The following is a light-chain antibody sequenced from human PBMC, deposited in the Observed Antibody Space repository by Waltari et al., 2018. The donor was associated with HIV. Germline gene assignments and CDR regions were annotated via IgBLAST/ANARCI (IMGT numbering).Light chain of an antibody. CDR1: ESVSSN. J-gene: IGKJ1*01. CDR3: QEYNNWAGT. CDR2: GAS. Sequence: VLTQSPATLSVSPGDRVTLSCRASESVSSNLAWYQQKRGQAPRLVIYGASSSAASIPGRVSGSGSETECTLTISRLQSEALAVYYCQEYNNWAGTFGQGTKLEIK. V-gene: IGKV3-15*01.